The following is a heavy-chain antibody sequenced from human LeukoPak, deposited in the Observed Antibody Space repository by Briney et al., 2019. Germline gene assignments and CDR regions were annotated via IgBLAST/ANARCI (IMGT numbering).Heavy chain of an antibody. CDR1: GGSFSRYY. Sequence: PSETLSLTCAVYGGSFSRYYWSWIRQPPGKGLEWIGEINHSGSTNYNPSLKSRVTISVDTSKNQFSLKLSSVTAADTAVYYCARGRAWGRYFDYWGQGTLVTVSS. CDR3: ARGRAWGRYFDY. D-gene: IGHD3-16*01. J-gene: IGHJ4*02. CDR2: INHSGST. V-gene: IGHV4-34*01.